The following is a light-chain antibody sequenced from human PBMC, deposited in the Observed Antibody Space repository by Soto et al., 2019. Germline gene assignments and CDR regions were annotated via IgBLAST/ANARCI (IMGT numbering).Light chain of an antibody. CDR1: QSISSW. Sequence: DIQMTQSPSTLSASVGDRVTITCRASQSISSWLAWFQQKPGKAPKLLIYDASTLESGVPSRFSGSGSGTEFTLTISSLQPDDLATYYCQQYNYYRTFGQGTKVDIK. CDR3: QQYNYYRT. CDR2: DAS. J-gene: IGKJ1*01. V-gene: IGKV1-5*01.